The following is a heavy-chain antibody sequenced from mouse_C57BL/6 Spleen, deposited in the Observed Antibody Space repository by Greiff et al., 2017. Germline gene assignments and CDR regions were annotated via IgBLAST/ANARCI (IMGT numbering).Heavy chain of an antibody. CDR1: GFTFSSYA. CDR3: TRDDGAWFAY. V-gene: IGHV5-9-1*02. Sequence: EVQLVESGEGLVKPGGSLKLSCAASGFTFSSYAMSWVRQTPEKRLEWVAYISSGGDYIYYADTVKGRYTISRDNARNTLYLQMSSLKSENTAMYYCTRDDGAWFAYWGQGTLVTVSA. J-gene: IGHJ3*01. D-gene: IGHD1-2*01. CDR2: ISSGGDYI.